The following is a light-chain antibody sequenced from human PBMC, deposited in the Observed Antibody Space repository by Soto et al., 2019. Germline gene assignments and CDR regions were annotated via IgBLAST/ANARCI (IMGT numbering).Light chain of an antibody. CDR3: QQSHSPPRT. Sequence: DIVMTQSPDSLAVSLGERATINCKSSQSVLYSPYNNNYLNWYQQKPGKAPKLLIYRASTLQSGVPLRFSGSGSGTDFTLTISSLHPEDFATYYCQQSHSPPRTFGQGTKVDIK. V-gene: IGKV4-1*01. J-gene: IGKJ1*01. CDR2: RAS. CDR1: QSVLYSPYNNNY.